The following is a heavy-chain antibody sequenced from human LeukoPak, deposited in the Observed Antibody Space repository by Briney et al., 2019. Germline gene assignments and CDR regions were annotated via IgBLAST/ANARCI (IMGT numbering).Heavy chain of an antibody. CDR2: INPNSGGT. Sequence: GASVKVSCKASGYTFTDYYIHWVRQAPGQGLEWMGWINPNSGGTGYAQKFQGRVTMTRDTSISTAYMELSRLRSDDTAVYYCARVGPYSSSSDAFDIWGQGTMVTVSS. D-gene: IGHD6-6*01. CDR3: ARVGPYSSSSDAFDI. CDR1: GYTFTDYY. J-gene: IGHJ3*02. V-gene: IGHV1-2*02.